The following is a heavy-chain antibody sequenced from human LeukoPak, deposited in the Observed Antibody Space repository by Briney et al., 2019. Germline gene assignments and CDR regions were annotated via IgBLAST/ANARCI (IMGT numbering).Heavy chain of an antibody. V-gene: IGHV1-46*01. CDR3: ASERGPDELISS. J-gene: IGHJ4*02. CDR1: GYTFTSYY. D-gene: IGHD3-10*01. Sequence: ASVKVSCKASGYTFTSYYMHWVRQARGQGLEWMGIINPSGGSTSYAQKFQGRVTMTRDTSTSTVYMELSSLRSEDTAVYYCASERGPDELISSWGQGTLVTVSS. CDR2: INPSGGST.